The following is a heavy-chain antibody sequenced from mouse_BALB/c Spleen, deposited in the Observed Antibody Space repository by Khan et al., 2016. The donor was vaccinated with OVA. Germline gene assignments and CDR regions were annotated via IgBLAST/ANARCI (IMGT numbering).Heavy chain of an antibody. V-gene: IGHV1-77*01. CDR1: GYTFTDYY. CDR2: ISPGSGDT. J-gene: IGHJ3*01. Sequence: QVQLQQSGVELARPGASVKLSCKASGYTFTDYYINWVKQRTGQGLEWIGEISPGSGDTYYNERFKGKATLTADKSSSTAYMQLSSLTSEASAVYFCARRNYFGYTFAYWGQGTLFTVSA. CDR3: ARRNYFGYTFAY. D-gene: IGHD1-2*01.